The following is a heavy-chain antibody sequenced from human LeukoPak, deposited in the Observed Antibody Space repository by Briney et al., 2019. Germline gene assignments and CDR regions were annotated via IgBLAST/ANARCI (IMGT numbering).Heavy chain of an antibody. Sequence: PGGSLRLSCAASGFTFSSYAMSWVRQAPGKGLEWVTFIRSDGSNQYYIDSVKGRFTISRDSSKNTLFLQMNSLRLEDTAVYYCARDFEWSFDYWGQGTLVTVSS. CDR1: GFTFSSYA. J-gene: IGHJ4*02. CDR3: ARDFEWSFDY. D-gene: IGHD3-3*01. CDR2: IRSDGSNQ. V-gene: IGHV3-30*02.